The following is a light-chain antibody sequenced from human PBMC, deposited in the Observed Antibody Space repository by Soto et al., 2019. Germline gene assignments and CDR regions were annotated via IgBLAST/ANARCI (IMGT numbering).Light chain of an antibody. J-gene: IGKJ5*01. CDR1: QSITNNY. CDR2: GAS. Sequence: EIVLTQSPGTLSLSPGERATLSCRASQSITNNYLAWYQQKPGQAPRLLIYGASSRVTGIPDRFSGSGSGTDFNLTISRLEPEDFAVYYCQQYGSSPITFGQGTRLEMK. CDR3: QQYGSSPIT. V-gene: IGKV3-20*01.